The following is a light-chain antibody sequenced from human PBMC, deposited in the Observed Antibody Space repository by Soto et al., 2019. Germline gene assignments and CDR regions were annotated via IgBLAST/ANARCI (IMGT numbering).Light chain of an antibody. CDR3: QQYNDYSWT. CDR1: QNINSW. CDR2: KAS. V-gene: IGKV1-5*03. Sequence: DIQMTQSPSTLSASVGDRVTITCRASQNINSWLAWYQQKPGKAPKLLIYKASNLESGVPSRFSGSGSGTEFTLTISSLQPDDFSTYYCQQYNDYSWTFGQGTKVYIK. J-gene: IGKJ1*01.